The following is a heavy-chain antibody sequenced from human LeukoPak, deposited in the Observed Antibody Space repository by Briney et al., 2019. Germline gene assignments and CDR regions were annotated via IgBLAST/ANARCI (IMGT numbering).Heavy chain of an antibody. J-gene: IGHJ6*03. V-gene: IGHV1-69*06. CDR3: ARVVGLTGYSSSWYSGYYYYMDV. Sequence: GASVKVSCKASGGTFSSYAISWVRQAPGQGLEWMGGIIPIFCTTNYAQKFQDRVTITADKSTSTAYMELSSLRSEDTAVYYRARVVGLTGYSSSWYSGYYYYMDVWGKGTTVTVSS. CDR1: GGTFSSYA. CDR2: IIPIFCTT. D-gene: IGHD6-13*01.